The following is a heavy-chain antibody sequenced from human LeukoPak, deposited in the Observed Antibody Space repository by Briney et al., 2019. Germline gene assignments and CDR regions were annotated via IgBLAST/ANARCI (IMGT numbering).Heavy chain of an antibody. CDR1: GGSISSYY. CDR2: IYYSGST. CDR3: ARDSPSAAGTGYAFDI. V-gene: IGHV4-59*01. D-gene: IGHD6-13*01. J-gene: IGHJ3*02. Sequence: SETLSLTCTVSGGSISSYYWSWIRQPPGKGLEWIGYIYYSGSTNYNPSLKSRVTISVDTSKNQFSLKLSSVTAADTAVYYCARDSPSAAGTGYAFDIWGQGTKVTVSS.